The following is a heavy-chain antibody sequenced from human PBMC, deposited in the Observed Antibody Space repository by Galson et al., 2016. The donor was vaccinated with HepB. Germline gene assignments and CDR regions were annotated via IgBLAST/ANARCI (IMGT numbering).Heavy chain of an antibody. V-gene: IGHV3-30-3*01. CDR3: ARDYSGNYYTSFDI. J-gene: IGHJ3*02. D-gene: IGHD1-26*01. CDR1: GLTFISYN. CDR2: ASSDGSRK. Sequence: SLRLSCAVSGLTFISYNMNWVRQAPGKGLEWVAVASSDGSRKYYADSVKGRFTLSRDNSKNTLYVQMDSLRTEDTAVYYCARDYSGNYYTSFDIWGQGTMVTVSS.